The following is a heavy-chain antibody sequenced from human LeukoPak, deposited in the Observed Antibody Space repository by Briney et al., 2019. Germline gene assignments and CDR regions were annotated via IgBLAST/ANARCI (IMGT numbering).Heavy chain of an antibody. Sequence: GGSLRLSCAASGFTFSSYALSWVRQAPGEGLEWVSDISGSGGSTYYADSVKGRFTISRDNSKNTLYLQMNSLRAEDTAVYYCARVSSGYWYYFDYWGQGTLVTVSS. V-gene: IGHV3-23*01. CDR1: GFTFSSYA. D-gene: IGHD3-22*01. CDR3: ARVSSGYWYYFDY. J-gene: IGHJ4*02. CDR2: ISGSGGST.